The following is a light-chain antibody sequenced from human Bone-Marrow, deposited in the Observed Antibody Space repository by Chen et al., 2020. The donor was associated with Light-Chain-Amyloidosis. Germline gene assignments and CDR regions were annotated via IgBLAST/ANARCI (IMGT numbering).Light chain of an antibody. V-gene: IGLV2-14*01. Sequence: QSALTQPASVSGSPGQSITISCTGTSSDVGGDNHVSWYQQHPDKAPKLMIYEVTNRPSWVPDRFSCSQSDNTASLTNSELQTEDEADYFCSSYTITNTLVFGSGTTVTVL. CDR3: SSYTITNTLV. CDR1: SSDVGGDNH. J-gene: IGLJ1*01. CDR2: EVT.